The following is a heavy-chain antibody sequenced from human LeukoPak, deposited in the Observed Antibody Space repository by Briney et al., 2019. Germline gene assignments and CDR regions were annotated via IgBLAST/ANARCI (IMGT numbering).Heavy chain of an antibody. CDR1: GGSISSYY. CDR3: ARQRAVAGNNDY. CDR2: IYTSGST. D-gene: IGHD6-19*01. V-gene: IGHV4-4*07. Sequence: PSGTLSLTCTVSGGSISSYYWSWIRQPAGKGLEWIGRIYTSGSTNYNPSLKSRVTISVDTSKNQFSLKLSSVTAADTAVYYCARQRAVAGNNDYWGQGTLVTVSS. J-gene: IGHJ4*02.